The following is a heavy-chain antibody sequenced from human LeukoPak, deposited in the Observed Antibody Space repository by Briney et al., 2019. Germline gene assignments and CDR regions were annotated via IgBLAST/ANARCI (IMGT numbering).Heavy chain of an antibody. CDR1: GFTFSNYW. D-gene: IGHD1-26*01. CDR2: IKQDGSEK. CDR3: ARLRGLYSDTNRYQTALDC. Sequence: GGSLRLSCAASGFTFSNYWMSWVRQAPGKGLEWVANIKQDGSEKYYVDSVKGRSTISRDNAKNSLYVQMNSLRAEDTAVHYCARLRGLYSDTNRYQTALDCWGQGTLVTVSS. V-gene: IGHV3-7*01. J-gene: IGHJ4*02.